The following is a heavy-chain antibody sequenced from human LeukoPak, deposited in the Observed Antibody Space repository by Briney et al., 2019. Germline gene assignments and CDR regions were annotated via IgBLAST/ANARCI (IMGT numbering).Heavy chain of an antibody. J-gene: IGHJ5*02. CDR3: ARGPAMVRGVIPYNWFDP. V-gene: IGHV1-3*01. CDR2: INAGNGNT. D-gene: IGHD3-10*01. Sequence: ASVKVSCKASGYTFTSYAMHWVRQAPGQRLEWMGWINAGNGNTKYSQKFQGRVTITRDTSTSTAYMELSSLRSEDTAVYYCARGPAMVRGVIPYNWFDPWGQGTLVTVSS. CDR1: GYTFTSYA.